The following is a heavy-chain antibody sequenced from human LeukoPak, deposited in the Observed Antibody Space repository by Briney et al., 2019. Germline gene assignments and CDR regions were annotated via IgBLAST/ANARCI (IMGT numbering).Heavy chain of an antibody. D-gene: IGHD3-10*01. J-gene: IGHJ4*02. CDR3: ARARDGSGDY. CDR1: GYSISSGYY. CDR2: IYHSGST. Sequence: SETLSLTCTVSGYSISSGYYWGWIRQPPGKGLEWIGSIYHSGSTYYNPSLKSRVTISVDTSKNQFSLKLSSVTAADTAVYYCARARDGSGDYWGQGTLVTVSS. V-gene: IGHV4-38-2*02.